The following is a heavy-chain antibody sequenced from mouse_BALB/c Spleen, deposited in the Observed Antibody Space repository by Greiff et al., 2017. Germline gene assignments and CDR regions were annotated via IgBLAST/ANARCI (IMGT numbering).Heavy chain of an antibody. J-gene: IGHJ4*01. CDR1: GFTFSDYY. Sequence: EVQGVESGGGLVKPGGSLKLSCAASGFTFSDYYMYWVRQTPEKRLEWVATISDGGSYTYYPDSVKGRFTISRDNAKTNLYLQMSSLTSEDTAMYYWARGAPANHPYYAMDYWGQGTSVTVSS. V-gene: IGHV5-4*02. D-gene: IGHD4-1*01. CDR3: ARGAPANHPYYAMDY. CDR2: ISDGGSYT.